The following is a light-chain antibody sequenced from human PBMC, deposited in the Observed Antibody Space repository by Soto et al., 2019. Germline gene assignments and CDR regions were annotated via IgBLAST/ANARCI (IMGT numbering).Light chain of an antibody. Sequence: DIQMTQSPSTLSASVGDRVTITCRASQSVSGWLAWYQQRPGKAPNLLVSKASSLESGVPSRFSGSGSVTEYTLTISSLQPDDFATYYCQPYDTYPLTFGGGTKVEIK. J-gene: IGKJ4*01. CDR2: KAS. V-gene: IGKV1-5*03. CDR1: QSVSGW. CDR3: QPYDTYPLT.